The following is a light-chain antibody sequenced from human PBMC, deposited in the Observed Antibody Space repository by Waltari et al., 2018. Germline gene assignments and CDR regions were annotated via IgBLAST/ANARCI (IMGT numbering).Light chain of an antibody. CDR2: AAS. V-gene: IGKV1-27*01. CDR3: QKYNSGSWT. J-gene: IGKJ1*01. CDR1: EGIANS. Sequence: DIQMTQSPSSLSASVGDRVTITCRASEGIANSLAWYQQKPGESPNLLIYAASTLKSGVPSRFSGSKSGPDFALTISSLQPEDLATYYCQKYNSGSWTFGQGTRVEI.